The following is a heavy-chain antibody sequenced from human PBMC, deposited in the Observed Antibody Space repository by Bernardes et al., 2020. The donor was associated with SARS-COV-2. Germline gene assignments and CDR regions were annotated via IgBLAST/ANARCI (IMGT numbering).Heavy chain of an antibody. CDR1: GFTFSYYQ. D-gene: IGHD7-27*01. CDR3: AKDTGDAYFDS. J-gene: IGHJ4*02. V-gene: IGHV3-23*01. Sequence: GGSLRLSCAASGFTFSYYQMSWVRQAPGKGLEWVTTISTSTGHTFYTASVRGRFTISRDDSENTLYLQMNSLRAEDTALYFCAKDTGDAYFDSWGQGTLVIVSS. CDR2: ISTSTGHT.